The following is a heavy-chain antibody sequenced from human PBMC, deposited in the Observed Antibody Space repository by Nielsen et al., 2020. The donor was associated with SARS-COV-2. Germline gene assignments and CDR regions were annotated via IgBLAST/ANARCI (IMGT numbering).Heavy chain of an antibody. CDR2: IWYDGSNK. CDR1: GFTFSSYG. Sequence: GESLKISCAASGFTFSSYGMHWVRQAPGKGLEWVAVIWYDGSNKYYADSVKGRFAISRDNSKNTLYLQMNSLRAEDTAVYYCARAPGGYFDWPRDAFDIWGQGTMVTVSS. V-gene: IGHV3-33*01. CDR3: ARAPGGYFDWPRDAFDI. D-gene: IGHD3-9*01. J-gene: IGHJ3*02.